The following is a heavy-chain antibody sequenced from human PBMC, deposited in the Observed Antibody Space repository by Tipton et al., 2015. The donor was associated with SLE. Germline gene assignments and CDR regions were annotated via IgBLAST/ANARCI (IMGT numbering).Heavy chain of an antibody. CDR2: IYTNGKT. D-gene: IGHD3-10*02. Sequence: TLSLTCTVSGESIIDSYWTWIRQPPGKGLEWIGRIYTNGKTSYNPSLKSRVTISVDTSMNQFSLKLSSVTAADTAVYFCARMFGDSRTNWFDPWGRGTLVTVSS. J-gene: IGHJ5*02. CDR1: GESIIDSY. V-gene: IGHV4-4*08. CDR3: ARMFGDSRTNWFDP.